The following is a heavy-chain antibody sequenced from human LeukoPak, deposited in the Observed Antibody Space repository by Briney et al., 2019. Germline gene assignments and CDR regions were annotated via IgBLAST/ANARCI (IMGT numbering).Heavy chain of an antibody. J-gene: IGHJ4*02. V-gene: IGHV3-7*01. CDR2: IKQDGSEK. Sequence: GGSLRLSCAASGFIFSSYWMSWVRQAPGKGLEWLANIKQDGSEKYYVDSVKGRFTISRDNAKNSLYLQMNSLRAEDTAVYYCARGPWEPSDYWGQGTLVTVSS. CDR1: GFIFSSYW. CDR3: ARGPWEPSDY. D-gene: IGHD1-26*01.